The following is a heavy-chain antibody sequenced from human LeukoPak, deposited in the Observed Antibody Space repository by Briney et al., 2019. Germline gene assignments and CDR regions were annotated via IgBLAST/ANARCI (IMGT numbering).Heavy chain of an antibody. CDR1: GFTFSSYG. J-gene: IGHJ4*02. D-gene: IGHD4-17*01. Sequence: GGSLRLSCAASGFTFSSYGMHWVRQAPGKGLEWVAVISYDGSNKYYADSVKGRFTISRDNSKNTLYLQMNSLRAEDTAVYYCAKDELPKSDYVSGGFDYWGQGTLVTVSS. CDR2: ISYDGSNK. CDR3: AKDELPKSDYVSGGFDY. V-gene: IGHV3-30*18.